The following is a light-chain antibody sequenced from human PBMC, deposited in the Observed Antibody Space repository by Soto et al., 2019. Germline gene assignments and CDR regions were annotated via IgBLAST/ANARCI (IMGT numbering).Light chain of an antibody. CDR1: QSVSSA. V-gene: IGKV3-15*01. CDR3: QQYSKWPLT. Sequence: EIVMTQSPATLSVSPGERATLSCRASQSVSSALAWYQQKPGQAPRLLVYDVSSRATGIPARFSGSGSETEFTLSISSLQSEDCAVYYCQQYSKWPLTFGGGTKVEIK. J-gene: IGKJ4*01. CDR2: DVS.